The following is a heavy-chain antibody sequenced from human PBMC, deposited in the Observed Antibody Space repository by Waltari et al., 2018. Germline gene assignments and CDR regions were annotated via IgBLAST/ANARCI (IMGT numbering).Heavy chain of an antibody. CDR3: ARDRVRELEWIGHKYYYYYGMDV. V-gene: IGHV3-33*01. CDR2: IWYDGSNK. CDR1: GFTFSSYG. Sequence: QVQLVESGGGVVQPGRSLRLSCAASGFTFSSYGMHWVRQAPGKGLEWVAVIWYDGSNKYYADSVKGRFTISRDNSKNTLYLQMNSLRAEDTAVYYCARDRVRELEWIGHKYYYYYGMDVWGQGTTVTVSS. D-gene: IGHD3-3*01. J-gene: IGHJ6*02.